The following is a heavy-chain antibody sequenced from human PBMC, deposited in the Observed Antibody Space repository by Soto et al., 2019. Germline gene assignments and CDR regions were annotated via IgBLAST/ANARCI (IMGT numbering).Heavy chain of an antibody. CDR2: INRDGSST. D-gene: IGHD4-17*01. CDR1: GFTFSSYW. J-gene: IGHJ4*02. Sequence: EVQLVESGGGLVQPGGSLRLSCAASGFTFSSYWMHWVRQAPGKGLVWVSRINRDGSSTNYADSVKGRFTISRDNAKNTLYRQMNSLRAEDTAVYYCEGEPATRPDWDYWGQGTLVTVSS. CDR3: EGEPATRPDWDY. V-gene: IGHV3-74*01.